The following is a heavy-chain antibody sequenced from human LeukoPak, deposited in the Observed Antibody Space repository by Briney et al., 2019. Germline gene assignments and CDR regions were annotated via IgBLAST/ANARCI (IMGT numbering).Heavy chain of an antibody. CDR2: TYSGGST. Sequence: GWSLRLSCGASGFTVSTNYMSWVRQAPGKGLEWVSITYSGGSTYYADFVKGRFTISRDNSKNTLYLQMNSLRAEDTAVYYCASYRYGSSFAFDIWGQGTMVTVSS. D-gene: IGHD6-6*01. CDR1: GFTVSTNY. CDR3: ASYRYGSSFAFDI. V-gene: IGHV3-66*01. J-gene: IGHJ3*02.